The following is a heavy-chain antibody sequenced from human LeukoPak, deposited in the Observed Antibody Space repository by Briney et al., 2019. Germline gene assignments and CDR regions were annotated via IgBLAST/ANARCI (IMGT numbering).Heavy chain of an antibody. CDR2: ISGSGGST. CDR3: AKDPVEYCSSTSCYTGGY. D-gene: IGHD2-2*02. CDR1: GFTFSSYA. J-gene: IGHJ4*02. Sequence: PGGSLRLSCAASGFTFSSYAMSWVRQAPGKGLEWVSAISGSGGSTYYADSVKGRFTISRDNSKNTLYLQMNSLRAEDTAVYYCAKDPVEYCSSTSCYTGGYWGQGTLVTVSS. V-gene: IGHV3-23*01.